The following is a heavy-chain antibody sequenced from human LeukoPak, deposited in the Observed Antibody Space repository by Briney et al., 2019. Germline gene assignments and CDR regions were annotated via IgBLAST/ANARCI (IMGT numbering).Heavy chain of an antibody. CDR2: IYYSGST. CDR1: GGSISSYY. J-gene: IGHJ6*03. D-gene: IGHD5-18*01. Sequence: PSETLSLTCTVSGGSISSYYWSWIRQPPGKGLEWIGYIYYSGSTNYNPSLKSRVTISVDTSKNQFSLKLSSVTAADTAVYYCARAGYSYGTYYYYYYMDVWGKGTTVTVS. CDR3: ARAGYSYGTYYYYYYMDV. V-gene: IGHV4-59*01.